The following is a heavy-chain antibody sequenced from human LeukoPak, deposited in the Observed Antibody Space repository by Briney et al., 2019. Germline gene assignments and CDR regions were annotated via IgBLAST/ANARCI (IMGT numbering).Heavy chain of an antibody. Sequence: AGGSLRLSCAASGFTFSSYGMHWVRQAPGKGLEWVAVISYDGSNKYYADSVKGRFTISRDNSKNTLYLQMSSLRADDTAVYYCAKGPKGYCSGGSCYYSYHYMDVWGKGTTVTISS. CDR1: GFTFSSYG. CDR3: AKGPKGYCSGGSCYYSYHYMDV. D-gene: IGHD2-15*01. CDR2: ISYDGSNK. V-gene: IGHV3-30*18. J-gene: IGHJ6*03.